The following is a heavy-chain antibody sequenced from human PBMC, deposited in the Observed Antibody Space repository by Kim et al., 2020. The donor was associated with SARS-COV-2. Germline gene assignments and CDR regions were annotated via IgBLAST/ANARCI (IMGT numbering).Heavy chain of an antibody. J-gene: IGHJ6*02. CDR3: AKDLGDWKVGNYYYGMDV. CDR1: GFTFSSYG. V-gene: IGHV3-33*06. D-gene: IGHD1-1*01. CDR2: IWYDGRNK. Sequence: GGSLRLSCAASGFTFSSYGMHWVRQAPGKGLEWVAVIWYDGRNKYYADSVKGRFTISRDNSKNTLYLQMNSLRAEDTAVYYCAKDLGDWKVGNYYYGMDVWGQGTTVTVSS.